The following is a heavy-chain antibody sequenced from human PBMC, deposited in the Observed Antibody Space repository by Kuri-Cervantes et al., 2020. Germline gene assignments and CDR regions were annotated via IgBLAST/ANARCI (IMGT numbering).Heavy chain of an antibody. D-gene: IGHD5-18*01. CDR1: GLTFSTYA. CDR2: ISGSGGSS. V-gene: IGHV3-23*01. Sequence: GGSLRLSCATSGLTFSTYAMSWVCQAPGKGLEWVSAISGSGGSSYYADSVKGRFTISRDNSKNTLYLQMNSLRAEDTAVYYCAKDFSSGSVDTAMVLDYWGQGTLVTVSS. CDR3: AKDFSSGSVDTAMVLDY. J-gene: IGHJ4*02.